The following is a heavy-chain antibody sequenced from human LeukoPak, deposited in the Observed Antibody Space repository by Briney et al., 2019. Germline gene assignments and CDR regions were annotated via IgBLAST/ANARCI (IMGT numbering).Heavy chain of an antibody. D-gene: IGHD5-18*01. Sequence: SETLSLTCGVSGGSISSYYWSWIRQPAGKGLEWLGCIYASGSTNYNPSLKRRVTMSVDTSQNQFFLKVNSVTAADTAVYYCARRGYTYGWGWFDPWGQGTLVTVSS. CDR2: IYASGST. V-gene: IGHV4-4*07. J-gene: IGHJ5*02. CDR3: ARRGYTYGWGWFDP. CDR1: GGSISSYY.